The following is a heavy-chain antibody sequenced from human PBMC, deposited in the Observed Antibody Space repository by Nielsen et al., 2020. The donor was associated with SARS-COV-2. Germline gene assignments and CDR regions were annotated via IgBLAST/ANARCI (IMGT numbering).Heavy chain of an antibody. CDR2: INPSGGST. J-gene: IGHJ4*02. CDR1: GYTFTGYY. D-gene: IGHD3-22*01. Sequence: ASVKVSCKASGYTFTGYYMHWVRQAPGQGLEWMGIINPSGGSTSYAQKFQGRVTMTRDTSTSTVYMELSSLRSEGTAVYYCAREHFVGGLGIVVVISTILDYWGQGTLVTVSS. V-gene: IGHV1-46*01. CDR3: AREHFVGGLGIVVVISTILDY.